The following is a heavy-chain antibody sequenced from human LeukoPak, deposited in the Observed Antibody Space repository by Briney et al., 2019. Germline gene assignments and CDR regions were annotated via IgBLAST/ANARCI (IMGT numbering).Heavy chain of an antibody. CDR3: ASTRSSDFDY. CDR1: GFTFSSHG. CDR2: ISFDGGNK. V-gene: IGHV3-30*03. Sequence: PGGSLRLSCAASGFTFSSHGMHWVRQASGKGLEWVAVISFDGGNKYYADSVKGRFTISRDNSKNTLYLQLNSLRAEDTAVYYCASTRSSDFDYWGQGTLVTVSS. D-gene: IGHD6-6*01. J-gene: IGHJ4*02.